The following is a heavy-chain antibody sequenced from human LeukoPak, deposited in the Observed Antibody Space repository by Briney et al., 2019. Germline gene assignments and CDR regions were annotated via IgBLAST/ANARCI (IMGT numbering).Heavy chain of an antibody. V-gene: IGHV4-31*03. J-gene: IGHJ1*01. D-gene: IGHD6-19*01. Sequence: SETLSLTCTVSGDSISGSAYYWSWIRQFPGQGLEWIGYIYSGGSTYYNPALKNRLIMAIDTSKNQFSLGLTSVTAADTAVYYCARASPSSSGWYTEYFQHWGQGTLVTVSS. CDR1: GDSISGSAYY. CDR2: IYSGGST. CDR3: ARASPSSSGWYTEYFQH.